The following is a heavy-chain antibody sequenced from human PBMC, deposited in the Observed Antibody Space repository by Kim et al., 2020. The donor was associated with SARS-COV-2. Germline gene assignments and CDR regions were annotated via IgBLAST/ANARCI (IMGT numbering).Heavy chain of an antibody. J-gene: IGHJ3*02. CDR3: ARAGDDAFDS. V-gene: IGHV4-34*01. CDR2: ST. D-gene: IGHD2-21*01. Sequence: STTYHPSLRSRVTISVDTSTNQFSLKLSSVTAADTAVYYCARAGDDAFDSWGQGTMVTVSS.